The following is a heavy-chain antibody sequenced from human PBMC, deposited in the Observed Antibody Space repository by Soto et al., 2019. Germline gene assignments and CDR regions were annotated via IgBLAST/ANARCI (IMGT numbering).Heavy chain of an antibody. CDR2: INPNSGGT. V-gene: IGHV1-2*02. J-gene: IGHJ4*02. D-gene: IGHD3-10*01. CDR3: VRDLDGSVGYYPDY. CDR1: GYTFTGYY. Sequence: GASVMVSCKDSGYTFTGYYLHWVRQAPGEGLEWIVWINPNSGGTNYSQKFRGRVTMTRDTSITKAYMELRSLRSDDTAVYYCVRDLDGSVGYYPDYWGPGTVVTVS.